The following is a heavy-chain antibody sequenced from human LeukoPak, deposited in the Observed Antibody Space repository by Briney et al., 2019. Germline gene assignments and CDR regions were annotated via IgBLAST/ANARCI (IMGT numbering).Heavy chain of an antibody. CDR2: ISSSGSTI. Sequence: GGSLRLSCAASGFTFSDYYMSWIRQAPGKGLEWVSYISSSGSTISYADSVKGRFTISKDNAKNSLYLQMNSLRAEDTAVYYCARDPTSSWETAFDIWGQGTMVTVSS. CDR1: GFTFSDYY. CDR3: ARDPTSSWETAFDI. J-gene: IGHJ3*02. D-gene: IGHD1-26*01. V-gene: IGHV3-11*04.